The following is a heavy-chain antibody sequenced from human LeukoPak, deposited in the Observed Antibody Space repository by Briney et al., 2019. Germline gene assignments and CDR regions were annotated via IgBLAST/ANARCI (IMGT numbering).Heavy chain of an antibody. J-gene: IGHJ3*01. V-gene: IGHV3-13*01. CDR3: ATGRSSGWSYAFDF. D-gene: IGHD6-19*01. CDR1: GLTFSRQD. Sequence: PGGSLRLSCAASGLTFSRQDMHWVRQVTGKGLEWGSAIGTLADTFYSDSVKGRFTISRENVKNCLYLQMNSLRAGDTAIYYCATGRSSGWSYAFDFWGRGTMVTVSS. CDR2: IGTLADT.